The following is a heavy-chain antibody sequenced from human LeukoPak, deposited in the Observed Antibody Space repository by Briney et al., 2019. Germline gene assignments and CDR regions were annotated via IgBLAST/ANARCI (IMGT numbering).Heavy chain of an antibody. Sequence: ASVKVSCKASGGTFSSYAISWVRQAPGQGLEWMGRIIPILGIANYAQKFQGRVTITADKSTSTAYMELSSLRSEDTAVYYCARSRHSNSIYYYYGMDVWGQGTTVTVSS. CDR3: ARSRHSNSIYYYYGMDV. J-gene: IGHJ6*02. V-gene: IGHV1-69*04. D-gene: IGHD4-11*01. CDR2: IIPILGIA. CDR1: GGTFSSYA.